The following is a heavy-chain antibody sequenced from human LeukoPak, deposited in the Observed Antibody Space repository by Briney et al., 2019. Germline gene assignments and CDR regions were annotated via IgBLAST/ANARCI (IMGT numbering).Heavy chain of an antibody. J-gene: IGHJ6*02. V-gene: IGHV3-30*03. Sequence: GGSLRLSCAASGFTFSSFGTHWVRQAPGKGLECVAVISYDGSNKYYADSVKGRFTISRDNSQTTLYLQMNSLRLEDTAVYYCGRLMGGYDSYFYGMDVWGQGTTVTVSS. D-gene: IGHD5-12*01. CDR1: GFTFSSFG. CDR2: ISYDGSNK. CDR3: GRLMGGYDSYFYGMDV.